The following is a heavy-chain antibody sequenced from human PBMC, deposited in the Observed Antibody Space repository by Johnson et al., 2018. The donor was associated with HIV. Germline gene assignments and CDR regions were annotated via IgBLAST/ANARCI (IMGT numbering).Heavy chain of an antibody. J-gene: IGHJ3*02. CDR2: IYSGGKT. CDR1: WFTVSSNY. V-gene: IGHV3-53*01. CDR3: ARKRWEPLDAFDI. Sequence: VQLVESGGGLIQPGGSLRLSCAASWFTVSSNYMSWVRQAPGKGLEWVSVIYSGGKTYYADSVKGRFTISRDNSKNTLYLQMNSLRAEDTAVYYCARKRWEPLDAFDIWGQGTMVTVSS. D-gene: IGHD1-26*01.